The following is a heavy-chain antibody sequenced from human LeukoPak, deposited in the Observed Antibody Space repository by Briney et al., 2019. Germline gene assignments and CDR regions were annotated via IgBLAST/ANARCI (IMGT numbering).Heavy chain of an antibody. Sequence: ASVKVSCKASGYTFTSYAMHWVRRAPGQRLEWMGWINAGNGDTKYSQKFQGRVTITRDTSASTAYMELSSLRSEDTAVYYCARRQYSSSWYEYYFDYWGQGTLVTVSS. CDR2: INAGNGDT. D-gene: IGHD6-13*01. CDR3: ARRQYSSSWYEYYFDY. V-gene: IGHV1-3*01. J-gene: IGHJ4*02. CDR1: GYTFTSYA.